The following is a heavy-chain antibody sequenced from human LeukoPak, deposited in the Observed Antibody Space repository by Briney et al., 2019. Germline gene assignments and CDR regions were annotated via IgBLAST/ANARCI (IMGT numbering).Heavy chain of an antibody. CDR3: ARGNYDSSGYPAYYFDY. D-gene: IGHD3-22*01. V-gene: IGHV4-31*03. CDR2: IYYSGST. CDR1: GGSISSGGYY. J-gene: IGHJ4*02. Sequence: SETLSLTCTVSGGSISSGGYYWSWIRQHPGKGLEWIGYIYYSGSTYYNPSLKSRVTISVDTSKNQFSLKLSSVTAADTAVYYCARGNYDSSGYPAYYFDYWGQGTLVTASS.